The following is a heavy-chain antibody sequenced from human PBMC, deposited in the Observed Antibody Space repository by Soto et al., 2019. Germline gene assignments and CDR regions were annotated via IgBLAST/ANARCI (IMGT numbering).Heavy chain of an antibody. V-gene: IGHV1-69*02. CDR3: ASHFTGVLVLGTSPPGGDNFGWDV. CDR2: IIPIVDIP. CDR1: GGTFSRYT. J-gene: IGHJ6*02. Sequence: QVQLVQSGAEVKKPGSSVKVSCKASGGTFSRYTFTWVRQAPGQGLEWMGRIIPIVDIPNYAQKFQGRVTITADKSTSPPYMELSRLTSDDTAVYYCASHFTGVLVLGTSPPGGDNFGWDVWGQGTTVSVS. D-gene: IGHD2-8*02.